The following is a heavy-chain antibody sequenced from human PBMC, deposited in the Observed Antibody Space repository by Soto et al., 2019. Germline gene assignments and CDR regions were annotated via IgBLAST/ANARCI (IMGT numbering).Heavy chain of an antibody. D-gene: IGHD6-13*01. CDR1: GDTFTANY. CDR3: ARDGEYGSGWYSFDP. Sequence: ASVKVSCKASGDTFTANYIHWVRQAPGQGFEWMGWINPKSGGTKYPQKFQGRVTMSIDTSKNQFSLKMTSVTAADTAVYYCARDGEYGSGWYSFDPWGQGTRVTVSS. J-gene: IGHJ5*02. V-gene: IGHV1-2*02. CDR2: INPKSGGT.